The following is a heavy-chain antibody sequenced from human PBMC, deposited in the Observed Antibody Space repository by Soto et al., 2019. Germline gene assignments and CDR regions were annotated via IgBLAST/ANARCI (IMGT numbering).Heavy chain of an antibody. V-gene: IGHV1-69*13. Sequence: GASVKVSCKAAECTRSTFGISWVRQVPGQRLEWMGSIIPLYGTRNYAQRFRGRVTFIADDSTNMVYMELMSLRSDDTAIYYCARDSLEYYGSSDNWLDAWGQGLPVTVSS. CDR3: ARDSLEYYGSSDNWLDA. CDR2: IIPLYGTR. D-gene: IGHD3-10*01. CDR1: ECTRSTFG. J-gene: IGHJ5*02.